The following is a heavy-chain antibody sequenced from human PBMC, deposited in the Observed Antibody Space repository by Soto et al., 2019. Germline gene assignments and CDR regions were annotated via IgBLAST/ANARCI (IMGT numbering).Heavy chain of an antibody. CDR1: GFTFSSYS. V-gene: IGHV3-48*01. Sequence: EVQLVESGGGLVQPGGSLRLSCAASGFTFSSYSMNWVRQAPGKGLEWVSYVSSSSSTIYYADSVKGRFTISRDNAKDSLYLQMNSLRAEDTAVYYCARDRGSGYSSSLIDYWGQGTLVTVSS. J-gene: IGHJ4*02. D-gene: IGHD6-13*01. CDR3: ARDRGSGYSSSLIDY. CDR2: VSSSSSTI.